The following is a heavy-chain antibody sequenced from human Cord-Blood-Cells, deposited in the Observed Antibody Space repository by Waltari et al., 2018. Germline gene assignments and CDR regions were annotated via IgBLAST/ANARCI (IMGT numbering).Heavy chain of an antibody. V-gene: IGHV4-34*01. J-gene: IGHJ5*02. Sequence: QVQLQQWGAGLLKPSETLSLTCAVYGGSFSGYSWSWIRQPPGKGLEWIGEINNSGSTNYNPSLKRRVTISVDTSKNQFSLKLSSVTAADTAVYYCAGGEGHSSSWYDRWFDPWGQGTLVTVSS. D-gene: IGHD6-13*01. CDR3: AGGEGHSSSWYDRWFDP. CDR1: GGSFSGYS. CDR2: INNSGST.